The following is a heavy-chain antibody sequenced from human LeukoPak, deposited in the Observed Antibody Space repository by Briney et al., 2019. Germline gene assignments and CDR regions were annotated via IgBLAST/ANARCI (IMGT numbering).Heavy chain of an antibody. CDR1: GFTFSRHW. CDR3: ARICSSTDCLIPD. Sequence: GGSLRLSCAASGFTFSRHWMHWVRQAPGKGLVWISRINSDGSGTNYADFVKGRFTISRDNAKNTVYLQINSLRDEDTAVYYCARICSSTDCLIPDWGQGPLVTVSS. V-gene: IGHV3-74*01. D-gene: IGHD2-2*01. J-gene: IGHJ4*02. CDR2: INSDGSGT.